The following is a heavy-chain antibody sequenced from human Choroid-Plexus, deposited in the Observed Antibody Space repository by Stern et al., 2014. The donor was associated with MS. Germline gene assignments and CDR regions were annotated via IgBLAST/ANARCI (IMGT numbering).Heavy chain of an antibody. Sequence: VQLVQSGGGVVQPGRPLRLSCAASGFTFGSCAMHWVRQAPGKGLEWWAGVSYDGSNKYYADSVKGRFTVSRDNSQNTLYMQMSSLRAEDTAVYYCAKDRQYLTYFFDHWGQGSLVTVSS. V-gene: IGHV3-30*18. J-gene: IGHJ5*02. D-gene: IGHD2-8*01. CDR3: AKDRQYLTYFFDH. CDR1: GFTFGSCA. CDR2: VSYDGSNK.